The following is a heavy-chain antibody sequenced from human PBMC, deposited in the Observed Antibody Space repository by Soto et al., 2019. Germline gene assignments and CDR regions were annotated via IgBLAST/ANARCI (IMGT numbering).Heavy chain of an antibody. CDR1: GGTFSSYA. Sequence: SVKVSCKASGGTFSSYAISWVRQAPGQGLEWMGGTIPIFGTANYAQKFQGRVTITADESTSTAYMELSSLRSEDTAVYYCARGPSCSSTSCYPFYYGMDVWGQGTTVTVSS. J-gene: IGHJ6*02. V-gene: IGHV1-69*13. CDR3: ARGPSCSSTSCYPFYYGMDV. CDR2: TIPIFGTA. D-gene: IGHD2-2*01.